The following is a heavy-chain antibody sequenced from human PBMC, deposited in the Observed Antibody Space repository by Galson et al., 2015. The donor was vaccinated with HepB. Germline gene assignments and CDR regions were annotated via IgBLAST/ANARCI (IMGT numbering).Heavy chain of an antibody. Sequence: SLRLSCAASGFTFSSYAMSWVRQAPGKGLEWVLAISGSGGSTYYADSVKGRFTISRDNSKNTLYLQMNSLRAEDTAVYYCAKGGYSSSWIPFDYWGQGTLVTVSS. J-gene: IGHJ4*02. CDR3: AKGGYSSSWIPFDY. CDR1: GFTFSSYA. D-gene: IGHD6-13*01. CDR2: ISGSGGST. V-gene: IGHV3-23*01.